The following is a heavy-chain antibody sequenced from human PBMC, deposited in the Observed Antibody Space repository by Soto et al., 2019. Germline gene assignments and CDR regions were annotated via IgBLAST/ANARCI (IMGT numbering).Heavy chain of an antibody. V-gene: IGHV1-46*01. Sequence: QVQLVQSGAEVKKPGASVKVSCKASGYTLTTHYMHWVRQAPGQGLEWMGISNPGDGSTRYAQKFHGRIAMTRDTSTSTVYLEVSSLRSEDTAVYYCARSDVQSRPIDYGGQGTLVTVSS. CDR2: SNPGDGST. CDR3: ARSDVQSRPIDY. D-gene: IGHD3-10*02. CDR1: GYTLTTHY. J-gene: IGHJ4*02.